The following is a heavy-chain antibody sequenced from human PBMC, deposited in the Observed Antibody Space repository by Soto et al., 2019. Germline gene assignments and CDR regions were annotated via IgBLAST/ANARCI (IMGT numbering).Heavy chain of an antibody. CDR1: GYTFTSYG. J-gene: IGHJ4*02. V-gene: IGHV1-18*01. CDR2: ISAYNGNT. CDR3: ARDPLAPGAAPVDY. Sequence: QVQLVQSGAEVKKTGASVKVSCKASGYTFTSYGISWVRQAPGQGLEWMGWISAYNGNTNYAQKLQGRGTMTTDTATSTAYMELRSLRSDDTAVYYCARDPLAPGAAPVDYWGQGTLVTVSS. D-gene: IGHD6-6*01.